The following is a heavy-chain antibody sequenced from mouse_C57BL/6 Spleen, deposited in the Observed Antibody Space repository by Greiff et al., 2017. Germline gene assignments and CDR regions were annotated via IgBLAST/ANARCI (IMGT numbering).Heavy chain of an antibody. J-gene: IGHJ1*03. Sequence: QLQQSGAELVKPGASVKISCKASGYAFSSYWMNWVRQRPGKGLEWIGQIYPGDGDTNYNGTFKGKATLTADKSPSTAYMQLSSLTSEDSAVYFCARLGGGYWYFDVWGTGTTGTVSS. V-gene: IGHV1-80*01. CDR3: ARLGGGYWYFDV. CDR1: GYAFSSYW. CDR2: IYPGDGDT.